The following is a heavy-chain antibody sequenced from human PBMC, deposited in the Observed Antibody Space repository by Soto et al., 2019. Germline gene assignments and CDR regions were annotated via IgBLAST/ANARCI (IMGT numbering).Heavy chain of an antibody. D-gene: IGHD3-10*01. CDR3: ARGSRITMVRDSYYYYGMDV. V-gene: IGHV1-46*01. CDR1: GYTFTSYY. Sequence: GASVKVSCKASGYTFTSYYMHWVRQAPGQGLEWMGIINPSGGSTSYAQKFQGRVTMTRDTSTSTVYMELSSLRSEDTAVYYCARGSRITMVRDSYYYYGMDVWGQGTTVTVSS. CDR2: INPSGGST. J-gene: IGHJ6*02.